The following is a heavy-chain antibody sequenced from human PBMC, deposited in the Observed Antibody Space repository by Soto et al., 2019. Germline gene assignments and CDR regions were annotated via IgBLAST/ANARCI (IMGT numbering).Heavy chain of an antibody. CDR1: GGSISSGGYY. CDR2: IYYSGST. J-gene: IGHJ4*02. Sequence: QVQLQESGPGLVKPSQTLSLTCTVSGGSISSGGYYWSWIRQHPGKDLEWIGYIYYSGSTYYNPSLKSRVTISVDTSKKQFSLKLSSVTAADTAVYYCARGGSSSPYFDDWGQGTLVTVSS. D-gene: IGHD6-13*01. CDR3: ARGGSSSPYFDD. V-gene: IGHV4-31*03.